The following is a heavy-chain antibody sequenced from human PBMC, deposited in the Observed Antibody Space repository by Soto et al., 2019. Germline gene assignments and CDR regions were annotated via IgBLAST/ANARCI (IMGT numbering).Heavy chain of an antibody. Sequence: SVKVSCKASGGTFSIYAISCVLQSPLQGLEWMGGIIPLFGKANYAQKFQGRVTITADESTSTAYMELSSLRSEDTAVYYCAKDGTLYDSSGYYYLYWGQGTLVTVSS. D-gene: IGHD3-22*01. CDR3: AKDGTLYDSSGYYYLY. CDR2: IIPLFGKA. V-gene: IGHV1-69*13. J-gene: IGHJ4*02. CDR1: GGTFSIYA.